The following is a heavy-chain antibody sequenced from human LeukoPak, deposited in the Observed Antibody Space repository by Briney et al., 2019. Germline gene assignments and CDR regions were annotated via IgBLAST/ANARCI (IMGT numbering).Heavy chain of an antibody. V-gene: IGHV3-7*01. CDR2: IKQDGSEK. Sequence: GGSLRLSCAASGFTFSSYWMSWVRQAPGKGLEWVANIKQDGSEKYYVDSVKGRFTISRDNSKNTLYLQMNSLRAEDTAVYYCARDKQVSYDSSPTYYFDYWGQGTLVTVSS. CDR3: ARDKQVSYDSSPTYYFDY. J-gene: IGHJ4*02. CDR1: GFTFSSYW. D-gene: IGHD3-22*01.